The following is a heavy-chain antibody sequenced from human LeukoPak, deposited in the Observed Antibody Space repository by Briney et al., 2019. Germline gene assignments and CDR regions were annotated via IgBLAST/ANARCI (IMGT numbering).Heavy chain of an antibody. CDR3: ASGYYYDSSGYLHYFDY. V-gene: IGHV1-69*05. CDR1: GGTFSSYA. Sequence: ASVKVSCKASGGTFSSYAISWVRQAPGQGLEWMGGIIPIFGTANYAQKFQGRDTITTDESTSTAYLELSSLRSEDTAVYYCASGYYYDSSGYLHYFDYWGQGTLVTVSS. D-gene: IGHD3-22*01. CDR2: IIPIFGTA. J-gene: IGHJ4*02.